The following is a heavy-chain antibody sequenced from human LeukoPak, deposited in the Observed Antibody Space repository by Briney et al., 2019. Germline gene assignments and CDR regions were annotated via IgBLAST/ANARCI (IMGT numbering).Heavy chain of an antibody. V-gene: IGHV4-34*01. J-gene: IGHJ3*02. CDR3: ARAWELLHFFDI. Sequence: SETLSLTCAVYGGSFSGYYWSWIRQPPGKGLEWIGEINHSGSTNYNPSLKSRVTISVDTSKNRFSLRLSSVTAADTAVYYCARAWELLHFFDIWGQGTMVTVSS. CDR2: INHSGST. CDR1: GGSFSGYY. D-gene: IGHD1-26*01.